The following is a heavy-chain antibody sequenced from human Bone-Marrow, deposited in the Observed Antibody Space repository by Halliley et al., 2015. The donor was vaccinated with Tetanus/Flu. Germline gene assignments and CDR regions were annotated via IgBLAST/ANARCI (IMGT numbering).Heavy chain of an antibody. CDR1: GFTFLNYW. Sequence: SLRLSCAASGFTFLNYWMHWVRQRPGEGLEWVSRINSDESSTIYAGSVKDRFTISRDNAKSKLYLQMNSPRVEDTAVYYCVAGVAYCGDDCYSDFDLWGQGTLVTVSS. D-gene: IGHD2-21*02. J-gene: IGHJ4*02. CDR2: INSDESST. CDR3: VAGVAYCGDDCYSDFDL. V-gene: IGHV3-74*01.